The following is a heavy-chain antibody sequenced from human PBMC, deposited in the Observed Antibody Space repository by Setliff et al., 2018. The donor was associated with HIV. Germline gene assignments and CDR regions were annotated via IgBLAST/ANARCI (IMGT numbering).Heavy chain of an antibody. J-gene: IGHJ3*02. CDR3: ARKGYGSGHSDSFDI. D-gene: IGHD3-3*01. V-gene: IGHV3-30*04. CDR2: ISNNGNVK. Sequence: GGSLRLSCAGSPLTFTKYAMHWVRQAPGQGLEWVAAISNNGNVKYYADSVKGRVIISRDNSKNTLYLEMSGLGPEDTAVYYCARKGYGSGHSDSFDIWGQGTMVTVSS. CDR1: PLTFTKYA.